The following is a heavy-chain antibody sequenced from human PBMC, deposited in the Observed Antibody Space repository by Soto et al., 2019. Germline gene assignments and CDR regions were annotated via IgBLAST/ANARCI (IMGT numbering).Heavy chain of an antibody. J-gene: IGHJ4*02. CDR3: AKDTTMIVVGPFSHPEYYFDY. CDR2: ISYDGSNK. Sequence: GGSLRLSCAASGFTFSSYGMHWVRQAPGKGLEWVAVISYDGSNKYYADSVKGRFTISRDNSKNTLYLQMNSLRAEDTAVYYCAKDTTMIVVGPFSHPEYYFDYWGQGTLVTVSS. D-gene: IGHD3-22*01. V-gene: IGHV3-30*18. CDR1: GFTFSSYG.